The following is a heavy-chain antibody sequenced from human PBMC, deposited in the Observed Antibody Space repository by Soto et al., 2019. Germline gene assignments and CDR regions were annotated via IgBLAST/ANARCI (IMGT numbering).Heavy chain of an antibody. CDR2: ISYDGSNK. CDR3: ASPKDTPYFDY. CDR1: GFTFSSYG. V-gene: IGHV3-30*03. D-gene: IGHD2-15*01. Sequence: VQLVESGGGVVQPGRSLRLSCAASGFTFSSYGMHWVRQAPGKGLEWVAVISYDGSNKYYADSVKGRFTISRDNSKNTLYLQMNSLRAEDTAVYYCASPKDTPYFDYWGQGTLVTVSS. J-gene: IGHJ4*02.